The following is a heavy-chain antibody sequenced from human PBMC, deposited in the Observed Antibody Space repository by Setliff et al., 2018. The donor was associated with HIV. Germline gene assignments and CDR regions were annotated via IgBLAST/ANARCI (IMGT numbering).Heavy chain of an antibody. CDR1: GGSISNGNYY. CDR3: ARGRDGDLLDY. J-gene: IGHJ4*02. CDR2: IYASGTT. V-gene: IGHV4-61*02. D-gene: IGHD4-17*01. Sequence: ASETLSLTCTVSGGSISNGNYYWNWIRQPAGKGLEWIGRIYASGTTNHNPSLKSRVTISVDTSKNQFSLKLPSVTAADTAVYYCARGRDGDLLDYWGQGTLVTVSS.